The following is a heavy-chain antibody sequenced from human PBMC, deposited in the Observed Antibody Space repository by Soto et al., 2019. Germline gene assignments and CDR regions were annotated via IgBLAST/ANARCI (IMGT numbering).Heavy chain of an antibody. D-gene: IGHD3-10*01. V-gene: IGHV1-46*01. CDR1: GYTFPTHN. Sequence: QVQLVQSGTEVKKPGASVKVSCKASGYTFPTHNMHWVRQAPGQGLEWMGIINPSGGRTTYALKFQGRVTMTSDTSTNTVYVELTSLRSEDTAIYFCARAGENYGSGTFSPPLRYYFNSWGQGTLVTVSS. CDR2: INPSGGRT. J-gene: IGHJ4*02. CDR3: ARAGENYGSGTFSPPLRYYFNS.